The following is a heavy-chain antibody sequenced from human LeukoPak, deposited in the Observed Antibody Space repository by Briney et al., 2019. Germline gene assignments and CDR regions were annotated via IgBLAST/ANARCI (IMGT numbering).Heavy chain of an antibody. Sequence: GESLKISCKGSGYSFTSYWIGWVRQMPGKGLEWMGIIYPGVSDARYSPSFQGQVTMSADKSISTVYLQWSSLKASDTATYYCARHDTVTSTDCWGQGTLVTVSS. J-gene: IGHJ4*02. CDR3: ARHDTVTSTDC. V-gene: IGHV5-51*01. D-gene: IGHD4-17*01. CDR1: GYSFTSYW. CDR2: IYPGVSDA.